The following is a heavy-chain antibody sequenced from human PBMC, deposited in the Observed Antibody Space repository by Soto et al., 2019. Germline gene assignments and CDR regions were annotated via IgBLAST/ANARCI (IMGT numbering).Heavy chain of an antibody. Sequence: GGSLRLSCAASGFTFSSYGMHWVRQAPGKGLEWVAVISYDGSNKHYANSVKGRFTISRDNSKNTLYLQMNSLRAEDTAVYYCAKQGPYSNYDGVFDYWGQGTLVTVSS. CDR3: AKQGPYSNYDGVFDY. J-gene: IGHJ4*02. V-gene: IGHV3-30*18. CDR1: GFTFSSYG. CDR2: ISYDGSNK. D-gene: IGHD4-4*01.